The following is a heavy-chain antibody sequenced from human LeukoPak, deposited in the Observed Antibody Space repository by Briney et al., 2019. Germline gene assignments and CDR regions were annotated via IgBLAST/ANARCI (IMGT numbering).Heavy chain of an antibody. CDR1: GGSISSSGYY. CDR2: IYYSGNT. D-gene: IGHD1-14*01. V-gene: IGHV4-39*01. CDR3: ARLYRPEYYFDY. J-gene: IGHJ4*02. Sequence: SETLSLTCTVSGGSISSSGYYCGWIRQPPGKGLEWIGSIYYSGNTYYNPSLKSRVNISVDTSKNQFSLKLSSVTAADTAVYYCARLYRPEYYFDYWGQGTLVTVSS.